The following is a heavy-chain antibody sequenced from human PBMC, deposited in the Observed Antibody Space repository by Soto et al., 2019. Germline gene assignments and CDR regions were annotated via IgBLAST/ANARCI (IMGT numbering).Heavy chain of an antibody. V-gene: IGHV3-30-3*01. J-gene: IGHJ6*02. Sequence: GGSLRLSCEASGFSFSSYALHWVRQAPGKGLEWLAVISVDGNYEYYADSVKGQFTISRDNSKNTLHLQMNSLRAEDTAVYYSARALIAPGPMWYYFGMDLWGQGTPVTVSS. CDR2: ISVDGNYE. CDR3: ARALIAPGPMWYYFGMDL. D-gene: IGHD2-21*01. CDR1: GFSFSSYA.